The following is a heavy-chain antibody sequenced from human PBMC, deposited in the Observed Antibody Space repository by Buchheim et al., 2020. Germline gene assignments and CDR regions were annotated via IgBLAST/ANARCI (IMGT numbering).Heavy chain of an antibody. D-gene: IGHD6-6*01. J-gene: IGHJ4*02. V-gene: IGHV4-39*01. Sequence: QLQLQESGPGLVKPSETLSLTCTVSGGSISSSSYYWGWIRKPPGKGLEWIGSIYYSGSTYYNPSLKSRVTISVDTSKNQFSLKLSSVTAADTAVYYCARRIAARRRLFDYWGQGTL. CDR2: IYYSGST. CDR1: GGSISSSSYY. CDR3: ARRIAARRRLFDY.